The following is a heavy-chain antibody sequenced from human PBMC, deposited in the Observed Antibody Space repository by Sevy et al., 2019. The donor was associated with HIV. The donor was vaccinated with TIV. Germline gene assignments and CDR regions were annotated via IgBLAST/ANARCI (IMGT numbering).Heavy chain of an antibody. D-gene: IGHD2-21*01. CDR3: AKDMGGIETLDYYSNYGMDV. V-gene: IGHV3-9*01. CDR1: GFRFDDYA. Sequence: GGSLRLSCAASGFRFDDYAVHWVRQVPGKSPEWVSGISWNSYRIDYADSVRGRFTISRDNAKNSLSLQMNSLRVEDTALYYCAKDMGGIETLDYYSNYGMDVWGQGTTVTVSS. CDR2: ISWNSYRI. J-gene: IGHJ6*02.